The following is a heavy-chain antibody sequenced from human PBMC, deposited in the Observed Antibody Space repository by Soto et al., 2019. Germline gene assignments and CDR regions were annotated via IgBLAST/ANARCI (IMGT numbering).Heavy chain of an antibody. CDR1: GGSFSGYY. J-gene: IGHJ4*02. D-gene: IGHD3-10*01. CDR3: ARTYCYGSGSKSHFDY. Sequence: SETLSLTCAVYGGSFSGYYWSWIRQPPGKGLEWIGEINHSGSTNYNPSLKSRVTISVDTSKNQFSLKLSSVTAADTAVYYCARTYCYGSGSKSHFDYWGQGTLVTVCS. CDR2: INHSGST. V-gene: IGHV4-34*01.